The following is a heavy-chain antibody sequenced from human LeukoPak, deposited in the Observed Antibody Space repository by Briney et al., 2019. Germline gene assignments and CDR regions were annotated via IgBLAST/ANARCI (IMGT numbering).Heavy chain of an antibody. CDR3: ASANFGDYVY. CDR1: GFTFSSYA. Sequence: GSLRLSCAASGFTFSSYAMSWVRQPPGKGLEWIGRIDSIGNTHYNPSLTSRVTISVDTSKNQFSLRVISVTAADRAVYYCASANFGDYVYWGQGTLVTVSS. D-gene: IGHD4-17*01. V-gene: IGHV4-39*01. J-gene: IGHJ4*02. CDR2: IDSIGNT.